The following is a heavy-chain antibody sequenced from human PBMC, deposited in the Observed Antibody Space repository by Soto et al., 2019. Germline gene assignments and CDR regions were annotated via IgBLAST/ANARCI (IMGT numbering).Heavy chain of an antibody. CDR2: ISGSGGTT. V-gene: IGHV3-23*01. CDR3: ARGGRTVTTRGDFDY. D-gene: IGHD4-17*01. Sequence: EVQVLESGGGLVQPGGSLRLSCAASGFTFSNYAMSWVRQAPGKGLEWLSGISGSGGTTYFADSVKGRFTISRDNSKNTLYLQMDGVRAEDTGVYYCARGGRTVTTRGDFDYWGQGTLVTVSS. J-gene: IGHJ4*02. CDR1: GFTFSNYA.